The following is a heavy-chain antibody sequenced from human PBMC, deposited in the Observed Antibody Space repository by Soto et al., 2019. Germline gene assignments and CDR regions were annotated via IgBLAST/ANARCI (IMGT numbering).Heavy chain of an antibody. CDR1: GFTFSSYA. Sequence: PGGSLRLSCAASGFTFSSYAMSWVRQAPGKGLEWVSAISGSGGSTYYADSVKGRFTISRDNAKNSLYLQLNSLRADDTAFYYCVKDALTTVAYYFDYWGQGALVTVSS. V-gene: IGHV3-23*01. D-gene: IGHD4-17*01. CDR2: ISGSGGST. J-gene: IGHJ4*02. CDR3: VKDALTTVAYYFDY.